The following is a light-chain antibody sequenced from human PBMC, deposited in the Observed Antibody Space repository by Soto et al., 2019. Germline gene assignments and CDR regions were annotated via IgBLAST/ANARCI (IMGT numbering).Light chain of an antibody. Sequence: EIVMTQSPATLSVSPGERATLSCRASQSVSSNLAWYQQKPGQAPRLLIYDASSRATGIPDRFSGSGSGTDFTLIISRLEPEDFAVYYCQQYGRSPWTFGQGTKVDI. CDR2: DAS. V-gene: IGKV3-20*01. J-gene: IGKJ1*01. CDR1: QSVSSN. CDR3: QQYGRSPWT.